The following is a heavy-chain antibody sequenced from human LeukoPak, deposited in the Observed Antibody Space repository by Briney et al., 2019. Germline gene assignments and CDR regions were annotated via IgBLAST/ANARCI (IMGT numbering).Heavy chain of an antibody. D-gene: IGHD3-3*01. CDR2: IYYSGST. V-gene: IGHV4-30-4*08. CDR3: ARAGGNYDFWSGQSRHAFDI. Sequence: SETLSLTCTVSGGSISSYYWSWIREPPGKGLEWIGYIYYSGSTYYNPSLKSRVTISVDTSKNQFSLKLSSVTAADTAVYYCARAGGNYDFWSGQSRHAFDIWGQGTMVTVSS. J-gene: IGHJ3*02. CDR1: GGSISSYY.